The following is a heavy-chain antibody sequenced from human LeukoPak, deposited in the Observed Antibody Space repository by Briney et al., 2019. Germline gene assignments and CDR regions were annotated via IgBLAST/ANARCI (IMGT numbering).Heavy chain of an antibody. CDR3: AKAMGRDRYEYYFDY. D-gene: IGHD2-8*01. CDR2: ISWNSGSI. Sequence: GGSLRLSCAASGFTFDDYSMHWVRQAPGKGLEWASGISWNSGSIVYADAVRGRFTISRDNAKNSLYLQMNRLRAEDTVLYYCAKAMGRDRYEYYFDYWGQGTLLTVSS. V-gene: IGHV3-9*01. CDR1: GFTFDDYS. J-gene: IGHJ4*02.